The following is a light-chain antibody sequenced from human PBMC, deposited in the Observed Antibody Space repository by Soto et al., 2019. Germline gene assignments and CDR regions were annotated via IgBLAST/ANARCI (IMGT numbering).Light chain of an antibody. CDR3: SAYTARSTLV. CDR2: AVR. CDR1: MRNVGAYNL. J-gene: IGLJ3*02. V-gene: IGLV2-14*01. Sequence: QSALTQPASVSGSAGQSITIFCSGTMRNVGAYNLVSWYQQLPGTAPKLIIYAVRNRPSGISSRFSGSRSGNTASLTISWLQPDDEGDYYCSAYTARSTLVFGGGTKLTVL.